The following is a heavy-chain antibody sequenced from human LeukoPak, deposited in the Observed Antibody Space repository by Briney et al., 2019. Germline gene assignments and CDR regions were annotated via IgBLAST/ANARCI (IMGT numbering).Heavy chain of an antibody. CDR1: GGSISSYY. J-gene: IGHJ4*02. Sequence: SETLSLTCTVSGGSISSYYWSWIRQPPGKGLEWIGYIYTSGSTNYNPSLKSRVTISGDTSKNQFSLKLSSVTAADTAVYYCASEAAAGRFDYWGQGTLVTVSS. CDR3: ASEAAAGRFDY. V-gene: IGHV4-4*09. CDR2: IYTSGST. D-gene: IGHD6-13*01.